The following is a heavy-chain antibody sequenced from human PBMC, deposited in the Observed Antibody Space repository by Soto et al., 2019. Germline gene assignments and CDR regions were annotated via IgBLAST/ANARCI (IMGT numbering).Heavy chain of an antibody. CDR2: ITPILGIA. Sequence: SVKVSCKASGGTFSSYTISWVRQAPGQGLEWMGRITPILGIANYAQKFQGRVTITADKSTSTAYMELSSLRSEDTAVYYCARSTNDYGDRHWGQGTLVTVSS. V-gene: IGHV1-69*02. CDR3: ARSTNDYGDRH. J-gene: IGHJ4*02. D-gene: IGHD4-17*01. CDR1: GGTFSSYT.